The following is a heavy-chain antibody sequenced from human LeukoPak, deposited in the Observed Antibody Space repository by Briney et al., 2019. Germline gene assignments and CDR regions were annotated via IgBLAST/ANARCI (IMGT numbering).Heavy chain of an antibody. J-gene: IGHJ4*02. CDR3: ARDSPNEGILWWSIDY. CDR1: GFTFSSYA. CDR2: ISSSSSYI. V-gene: IGHV3-21*01. Sequence: PGGSLRLSCAASGFTFSSYAMNWVRQAPGKGLEWVSSISSSSSYIYYADSVKGRFTISRDNAKNSLYLQMNSLRAEDTAVYYCARDSPNEGILWWSIDYWGQGTLVTVSS. D-gene: IGHD2-21*01.